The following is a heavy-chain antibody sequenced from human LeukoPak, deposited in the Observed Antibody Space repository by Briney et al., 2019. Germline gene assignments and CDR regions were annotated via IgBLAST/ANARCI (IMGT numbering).Heavy chain of an antibody. CDR1: GYTLTELS. J-gene: IGHJ4*02. D-gene: IGHD3-10*01. CDR3: ATGIPYYYGSGSYYNVMGY. CDR2: FDPEDGET. V-gene: IGHV1-24*01. Sequence: ASVKVSCKVSGYTLTELSMHWVRQAPGKGLEWIGGFDPEDGETIYAQKFQGRVTMTEDTSTDTAYMELSSLRSEDTAVYYCATGIPYYYGSGSYYNVMGYWGQGTLVTVSS.